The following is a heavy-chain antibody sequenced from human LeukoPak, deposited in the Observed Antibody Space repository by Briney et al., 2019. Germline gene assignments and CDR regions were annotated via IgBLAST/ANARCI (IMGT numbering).Heavy chain of an antibody. Sequence: PSETLSLTCTVSGGSINSGDSCWSWIRQRPGQGLEWIGCINDSWSTYYNPSLKSRITLSLDTSKNQFSLRLSSVTAADTAVYYCPRYNGDFRAIYYYMDVWGKGTTVTVSS. CDR2: INDSWST. V-gene: IGHV4-31*03. CDR3: PRYNGDFRAIYYYMDV. D-gene: IGHD2-8*01. CDR1: GGSINSGDSC. J-gene: IGHJ6*03.